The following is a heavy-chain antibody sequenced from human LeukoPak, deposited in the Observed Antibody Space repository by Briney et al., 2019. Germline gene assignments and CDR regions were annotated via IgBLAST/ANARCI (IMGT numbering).Heavy chain of an antibody. V-gene: IGHV3-74*01. J-gene: IGHJ6*03. CDR1: GFTFSSYW. CDR2: IQSDGRIA. D-gene: IGHD3-9*01. CDR3: AKVVRYYDILTGYGDYYYMDV. Sequence: PGGSLRLSCAASGFTFSSYWMHWVRQAPGKGLVWVSRIQSDGRIASYADSVKGRFTISRDNSKNTLYLQMNSLRAEDTAVYYCAKVVRYYDILTGYGDYYYMDVWGKGTTVTISS.